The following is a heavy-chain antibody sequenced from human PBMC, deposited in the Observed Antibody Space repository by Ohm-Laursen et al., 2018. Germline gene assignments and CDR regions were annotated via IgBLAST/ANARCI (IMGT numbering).Heavy chain of an antibody. CDR2: INPSGGST. D-gene: IGHD3-22*01. CDR1: GYTFTSYY. V-gene: IGHV1-46*01. Sequence: AASVKVSCKTSGYTFTSYYMHWVRQAPGQGLEWMGIINPSGGSTSYAQKFQGRVTMTRDTSTSTVYMELSSLRSEDTAVYYCARDDSSGYAFDYWGQGTLVTVSS. J-gene: IGHJ4*02. CDR3: ARDDSSGYAFDY.